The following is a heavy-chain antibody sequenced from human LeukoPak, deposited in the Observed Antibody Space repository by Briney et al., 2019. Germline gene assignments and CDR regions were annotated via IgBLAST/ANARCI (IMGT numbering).Heavy chain of an antibody. V-gene: IGHV4-59*01. Sequence: SETLSLTCTVSGGSISSYYWSWIRQPPGEGLEWIGYIYYSGSTNYNPSLKSRVTISVDTSKNQFSLKLSSVTAADTAVYYCARGSIAARNDAFDIWGQGTIVTVSS. CDR2: IYYSGST. CDR1: GGSISSYY. J-gene: IGHJ3*02. CDR3: ARGSIAARNDAFDI. D-gene: IGHD6-6*01.